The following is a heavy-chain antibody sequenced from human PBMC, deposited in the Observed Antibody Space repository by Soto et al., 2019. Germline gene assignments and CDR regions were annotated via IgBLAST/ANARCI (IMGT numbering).Heavy chain of an antibody. J-gene: IGHJ4*02. CDR1: GGSISRGDYY. V-gene: IGHV4-30-4*01. CDR2: IFYSGNT. Sequence: QVQLQESGPGLVKPSQTLSLTCTVSGGSISRGDYYWSWIRQPPGMGLEWIGYIFYSGNTYYNPSLKSPVTMSVDTSKNQFSLRLTSVAAADTAVYYCARGDGGNDPFDYWGQGTLVTVSA. D-gene: IGHD4-17*01. CDR3: ARGDGGNDPFDY.